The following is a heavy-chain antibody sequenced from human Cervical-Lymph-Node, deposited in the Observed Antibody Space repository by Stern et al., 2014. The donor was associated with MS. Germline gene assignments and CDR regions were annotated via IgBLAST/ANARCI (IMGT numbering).Heavy chain of an antibody. Sequence: EVQLVESGGGLVQPGRSLRLSCAASGFAFDDYAMHWVRQAPGKGLEWVSGISWNSGSIGYADSVKGRFTISRENAKNSLFLQMNSLRLEDTALYYYFDLWGRGTLVTVSS. CDR1: GFAFDDYA. V-gene: IGHV3-9*01. J-gene: IGHJ2*01. CDR2: ISWNSGSI. CDR3: FDL.